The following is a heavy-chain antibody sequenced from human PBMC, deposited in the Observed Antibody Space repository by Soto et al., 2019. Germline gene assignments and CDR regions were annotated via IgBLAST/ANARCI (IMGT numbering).Heavy chain of an antibody. Sequence: GGSLRLSCAASGFTFDDYAMHWVRQAPGKGLEWVSGISWNSGSIGYADSVKGRFTISRDNAKNSLYLQMNSLRAEDTALYYCAKAGYSGYKYYFDYWGQGTLVTVSS. CDR3: AKAGYSGYKYYFDY. J-gene: IGHJ4*02. V-gene: IGHV3-9*01. CDR1: GFTFDDYA. CDR2: ISWNSGSI. D-gene: IGHD5-12*01.